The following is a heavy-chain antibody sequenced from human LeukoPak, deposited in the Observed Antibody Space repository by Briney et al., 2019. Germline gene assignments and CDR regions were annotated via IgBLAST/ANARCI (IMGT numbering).Heavy chain of an antibody. J-gene: IGHJ4*02. CDR1: GFTFSSYG. CDR2: ISYDGSNK. CDR3: AKDRIQLWYWFDY. D-gene: IGHD5-18*01. V-gene: IGHV3-30*18. Sequence: PGGSLRLSCAASGFTFSSYGMHWVRQAPGKGLEWVAVISYDGSNKYYADSVKGRFTISRDNSKNTLYLQMNSLRAEDTAVYYCAKDRIQLWYWFDYWAREPWSPSPQ.